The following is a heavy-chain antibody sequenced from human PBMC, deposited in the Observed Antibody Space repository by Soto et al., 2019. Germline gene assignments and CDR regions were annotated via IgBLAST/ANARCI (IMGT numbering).Heavy chain of an antibody. Sequence: ASVKVSCKASGYTFTSYDINWVRHATGQGLEWMGWMNPNSGNTGYAQKFQGRVTMTRNTSISTAYMELSSLRSEDTAVYYCPRGLGREGYPGGVDYWGQGTLVTVSS. CDR3: PRGLGREGYPGGVDY. D-gene: IGHD3-10*01. CDR2: MNPNSGNT. J-gene: IGHJ4*02. CDR1: GYTFTSYD. V-gene: IGHV1-8*01.